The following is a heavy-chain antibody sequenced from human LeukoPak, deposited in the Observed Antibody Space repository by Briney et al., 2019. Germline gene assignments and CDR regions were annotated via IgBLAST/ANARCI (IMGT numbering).Heavy chain of an antibody. CDR2: IYYSGST. CDR3: ARTDTIFGVVTPFRY. V-gene: IGHV4-39*01. Sequence: SESLSLTCTVSGGSISSSSYYWGWIRQPPGKGLEWIGSIYYSGSTYYNPSLKSRVTISVDTSKNQFSLKLSSVTAADTAVYYCARTDTIFGVVTPFRYWGQGTLVTVSS. J-gene: IGHJ4*02. CDR1: GGSISSSSYY. D-gene: IGHD3-3*01.